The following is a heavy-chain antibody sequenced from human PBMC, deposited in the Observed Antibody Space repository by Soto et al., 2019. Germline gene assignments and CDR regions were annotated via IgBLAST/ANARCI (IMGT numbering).Heavy chain of an antibody. CDR3: AKNDIVATTRVGVFDY. CDR2: ISGSGGST. D-gene: IGHD5-12*01. CDR1: GFTFSSYA. V-gene: IGHV3-23*01. J-gene: IGHJ4*02. Sequence: LRLSCAASGFTFSSYAMSWVRQAPGKGLEWVSAISGSGGSTYYADSVKGRFTISRDNSKNTLYLQMNSLRAEDTAVYYCAKNDIVATTRVGVFDYWGQGTLVTVSS.